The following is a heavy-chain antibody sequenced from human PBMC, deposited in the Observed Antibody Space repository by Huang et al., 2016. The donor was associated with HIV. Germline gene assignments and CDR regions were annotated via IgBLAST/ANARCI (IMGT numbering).Heavy chain of an antibody. CDR2: IGGNSGDI. CDR1: GFACSQYA. D-gene: IGHD2-8*01. Sequence: EVQLVESGGGLVQPGWSLRLSCAASGFACSQYAFHWVRQSPGKGLEGVLGIGGNSGDIAYAASVRGRFVISRDNAKKSLYLKMNGLRFEDTALYFCVIMDDYFDYWGQGVLVGVSS. J-gene: IGHJ4*02. CDR3: VIMDDYFDY. V-gene: IGHV3-9*01.